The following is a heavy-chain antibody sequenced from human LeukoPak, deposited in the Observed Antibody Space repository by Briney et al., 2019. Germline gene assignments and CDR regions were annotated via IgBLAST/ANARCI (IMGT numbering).Heavy chain of an antibody. J-gene: IGHJ4*02. CDR3: SKRGASYFDY. CDR1: GLTFSTYA. V-gene: IGHV3-23*01. Sequence: GGTLRLSCAVSGLTFSTYAMSWVRQAPGKGLEWVSSIYGSGGGTYYADSVKGLFTISRDNSKNSLFLQMNNLRAEDTAVYYCSKRGASYFDYWGQGTLVTVSS. CDR2: IYGSGGGT. D-gene: IGHD1-26*01.